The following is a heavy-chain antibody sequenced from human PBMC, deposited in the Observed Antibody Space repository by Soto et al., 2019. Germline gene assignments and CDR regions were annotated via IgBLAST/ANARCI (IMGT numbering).Heavy chain of an antibody. Sequence: PGGSLRLSCAASGFTFSSYAMHWVRQAPGKGLEWVAVISYDGSNKYYADSVKGRFTISRDNSKNTLYLQMNSLRAEDTAVYYCARDRIYSSGPGYFDYRGQGTLVTVSS. V-gene: IGHV3-30-3*01. CDR3: ARDRIYSSGPGYFDY. CDR2: ISYDGSNK. D-gene: IGHD3-22*01. J-gene: IGHJ4*02. CDR1: GFTFSSYA.